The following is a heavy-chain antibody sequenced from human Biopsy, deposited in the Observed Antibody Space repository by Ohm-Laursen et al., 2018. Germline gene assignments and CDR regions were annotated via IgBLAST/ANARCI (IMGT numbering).Heavy chain of an antibody. V-gene: IGHV4-38-2*02. CDR2: IYYDGIT. CDR1: GYSVTNDYY. Sequence: PSDTLSLTCAVSGYSVTNDYYWGWIRQPPGKGLEWIGNIYYDGITYYNPSLKSRVAMSVDTSKNQFSLRVTSVTAADTAVYYCARDGRGYNYQYYYGMDVWGQGTAVTVSS. J-gene: IGHJ6*02. D-gene: IGHD1-1*01. CDR3: ARDGRGYNYQYYYGMDV.